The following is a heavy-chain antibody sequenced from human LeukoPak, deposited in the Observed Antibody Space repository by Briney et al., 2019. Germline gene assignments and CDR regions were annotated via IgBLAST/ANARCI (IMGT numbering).Heavy chain of an antibody. V-gene: IGHV4-4*07. Sequence: SETLSLTCTVSGGSISSYYWSWIRQPSGKGLEWIGRIYTSGSTNYNPSLKSRVTMSVDTSKDQFSLKLSSVTAADTAVFYCARGTWELLSYYFDYWGQGTLVTVSS. CDR1: GGSISSYY. CDR3: ARGTWELLSYYFDY. CDR2: IYTSGST. D-gene: IGHD1-26*01. J-gene: IGHJ4*02.